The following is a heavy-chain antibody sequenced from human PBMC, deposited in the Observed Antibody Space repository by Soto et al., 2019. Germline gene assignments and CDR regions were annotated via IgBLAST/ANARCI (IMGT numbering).Heavy chain of an antibody. V-gene: IGHV1-2*02. Sequence: QVQLVHSGPEVKKPGASVTVSCKASGYAFTDYFLNWVRQAPGQGLEWVGWINPNSGVANLAQKFDGRVTLTRDTSIGTVYMEMTGLTSDDTAVYFCARMPGQWELFKFDNXGXGXXXXVSS. CDR2: INPNSGVA. CDR3: ARMPGQWELFKFDN. J-gene: IGHJ4*02. CDR1: GYAFTDYF. D-gene: IGHD3-10*01.